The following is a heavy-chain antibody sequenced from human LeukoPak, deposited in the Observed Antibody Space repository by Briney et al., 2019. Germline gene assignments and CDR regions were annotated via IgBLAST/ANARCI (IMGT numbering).Heavy chain of an antibody. V-gene: IGHV3-23*01. J-gene: IGHJ4*02. D-gene: IGHD4-17*01. CDR1: GFTFSSYA. CDR2: ISGSGGGT. CDR3: AKGRNEDGDAALNY. Sequence: GGSLRLSCAASGFTFSSYAMSWVRQAPEKGLEWVATISGSGGGTYYADSVRGRFTISRDDSENTLYLQMNSLRAEDTAAYHCAKGRNEDGDAALNYWGQGTLVTVSS.